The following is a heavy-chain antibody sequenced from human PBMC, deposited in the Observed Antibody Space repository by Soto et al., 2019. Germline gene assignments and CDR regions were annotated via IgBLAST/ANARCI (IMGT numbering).Heavy chain of an antibody. Sequence: QVQLVQSGAEVKKPGASVKVSCKASGYTFTGYYMHWVRQAPGQGLEWMGWINPNSGGTNYAQKFQGWVTMTRDTSISTAYMELSRLRSDDTAVYYCARDVSMVRGVILGKQFQDLTGSSNWFDPWGQGTLVTVSS. CDR2: INPNSGGT. D-gene: IGHD3-10*01. V-gene: IGHV1-2*04. CDR1: GYTFTGYY. J-gene: IGHJ5*02. CDR3: ARDVSMVRGVILGKQFQDLTGSSNWFDP.